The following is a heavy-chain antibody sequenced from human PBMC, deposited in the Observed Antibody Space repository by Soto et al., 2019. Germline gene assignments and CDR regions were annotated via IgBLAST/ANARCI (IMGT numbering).Heavy chain of an antibody. V-gene: IGHV3-74*01. CDR2: IKADGSST. CDR3: VREQENCSGDCLAY. CDR1: VFRFSNSW. D-gene: IGHD2-15*01. Sequence: EVQLVESGGGLVQPGGSLRLSCAASVFRFSNSWMHWVRQAPLKGLMWVSRIKADGSSTSYADSVKGRFTISRDNAKNTLYLQMNSLGAEDTDAYYCVREQENCSGDCLAYWGQGTLVTVSS. J-gene: IGHJ4*02.